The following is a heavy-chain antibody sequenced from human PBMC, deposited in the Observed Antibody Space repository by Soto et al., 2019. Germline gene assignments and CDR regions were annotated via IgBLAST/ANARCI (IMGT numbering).Heavy chain of an antibody. Sequence: GSLRLSCAASGFTFSSYSMNWVRQAPGKGLEWVSSISSSSSYIYYADSVKGRFTISRDNAKNSLYLQMNSLRAEDTAVYYCARDVVSPYYFDYWGQGTLVTVSS. J-gene: IGHJ4*02. CDR1: GFTFSSYS. D-gene: IGHD3-22*01. CDR3: ARDVVSPYYFDY. V-gene: IGHV3-21*01. CDR2: ISSSSSYI.